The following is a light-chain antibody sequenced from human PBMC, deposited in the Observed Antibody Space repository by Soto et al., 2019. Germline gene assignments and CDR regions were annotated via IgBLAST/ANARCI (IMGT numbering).Light chain of an antibody. V-gene: IGKV1-39*01. CDR1: QGISTY. CDR3: QQRYSTTWT. J-gene: IGKJ1*01. Sequence: DIQMTQSPSSLSASVGDRVTITCRASQGISTYLNWYQKKPGKDPKILIYAASSLQSGVPSRFSGSGSETDFNLTISSLQTEDFATYSCQQRYSTTWTFGQGTKLDIK. CDR2: AAS.